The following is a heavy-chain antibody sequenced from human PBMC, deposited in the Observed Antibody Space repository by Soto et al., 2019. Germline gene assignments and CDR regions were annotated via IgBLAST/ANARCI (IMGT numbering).Heavy chain of an antibody. CDR2: INPNSGGT. D-gene: IGHD6-6*01. J-gene: IGHJ4*02. Sequence: GASVKVSCKASGYTFTGYYMHWVRQAPGQGLEWMGWINPNSGGTNYAQKFQGWVTMTRDTSISTAYMELSRLRSDDTAVYYCASIVSSSVLPFDYWGQGTLVTVSS. V-gene: IGHV1-2*04. CDR3: ASIVSSSVLPFDY. CDR1: GYTFTGYY.